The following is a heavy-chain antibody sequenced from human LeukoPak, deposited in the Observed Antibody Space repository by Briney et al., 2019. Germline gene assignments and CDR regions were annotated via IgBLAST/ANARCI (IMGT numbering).Heavy chain of an antibody. CDR1: GFTFSSYG. J-gene: IGHJ5*02. V-gene: IGHV3-23*01. CDR2: ISGSGGRT. D-gene: IGHD3-22*01. Sequence: GGSLRLSCAASGFTFSSYGMSWVRQAPGKGLEWVSGISGSGGRTYYADSVKGRFTISRDNSKNTLYPQMNSLRAEDTAVYYCAKDYFYDSSGYYYPRCFDPWGQGTLVTVSS. CDR3: AKDYFYDSSGYYYPRCFDP.